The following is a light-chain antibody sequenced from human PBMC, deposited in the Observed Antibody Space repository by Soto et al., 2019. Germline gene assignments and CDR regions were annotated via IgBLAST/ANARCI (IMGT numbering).Light chain of an antibody. CDR1: QWISSL. CDR3: QQANSFPQT. CDR2: YAS. J-gene: IGKJ2*01. Sequence: DIVITQSPSSVSGPPGHRVSINFRSSQWISSLLAWYQQKPGKAPKLLISYASTLQSGVPSRFTGSGSGTNFTLTINSLRAEDFATYYCQQANSFPQTFGQGTKVDIK. V-gene: IGKV1-12*01.